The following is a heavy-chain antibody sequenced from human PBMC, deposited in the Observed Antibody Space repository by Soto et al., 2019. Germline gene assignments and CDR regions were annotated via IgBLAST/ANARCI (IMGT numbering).Heavy chain of an antibody. J-gene: IGHJ4*02. V-gene: IGHV4-59*08. Sequence: PSETLSLTCTVSGGSISSHCWSWIRQPPGKGLEWIGYIYYSGSTNYNPSLKSRVTTSIDTSKNQFSLKLNSVTAADTAVYYCARHTVTTVTTFDYWGQGTLVTVSS. D-gene: IGHD4-17*01. CDR1: GGSISSHC. CDR3: ARHTVTTVTTFDY. CDR2: IYYSGST.